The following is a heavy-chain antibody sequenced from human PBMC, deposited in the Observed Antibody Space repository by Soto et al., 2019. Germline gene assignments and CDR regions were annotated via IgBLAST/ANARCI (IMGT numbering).Heavy chain of an antibody. CDR1: GFTFDDYA. J-gene: IGHJ4*02. Sequence: GESLKISCAASGFTFDDYAMHWVRQAPGKGLEWVSLISGDGGSTYYADSVKGRFTISRDNSKNSLYLQMNSLRTEDTALYYCAKCFKYYYDSSGYDYWGQGTLVTVSS. CDR2: ISGDGGST. V-gene: IGHV3-43*02. D-gene: IGHD3-22*01. CDR3: AKCFKYYYDSSGYDY.